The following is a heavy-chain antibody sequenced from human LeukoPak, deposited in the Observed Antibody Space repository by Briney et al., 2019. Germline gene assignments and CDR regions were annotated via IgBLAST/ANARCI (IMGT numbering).Heavy chain of an antibody. J-gene: IGHJ4*02. V-gene: IGHV3-53*01. CDR3: ARERHSSGCYDY. D-gene: IGHD6-19*01. CDR1: GFTVSSNY. CDR2: IYSGGST. Sequence: PGGSLRLSCAASGFTVSSNYMSWVRQAPGKGLEWASVIYSGGSTYYADSVKGRFTISRDNSKNTLYLQMNSLRAEDTAVYYCARERHSSGCYDYWGQGTLVTVSS.